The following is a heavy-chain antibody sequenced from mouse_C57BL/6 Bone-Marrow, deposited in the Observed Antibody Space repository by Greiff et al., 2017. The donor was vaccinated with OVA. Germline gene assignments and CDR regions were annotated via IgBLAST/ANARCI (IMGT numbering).Heavy chain of an antibody. J-gene: IGHJ3*01. CDR1: GYTFTSYT. CDR3: ARGLVGAWFAY. Sequence: VQLQQSGAELARPGASVKMSCKASGYTFTSYTMHWVKQRPGQGLEWIGYINPSSGYTKYNQKFKDKATLTADKSSSTAYMQLSSLTSEDSAVYYCARGLVGAWFAYWGQGTLVTVSA. V-gene: IGHV1-4*01. D-gene: IGHD2-12*01. CDR2: INPSSGYT.